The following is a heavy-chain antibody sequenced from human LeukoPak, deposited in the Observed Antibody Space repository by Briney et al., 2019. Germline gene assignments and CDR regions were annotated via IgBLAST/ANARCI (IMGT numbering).Heavy chain of an antibody. V-gene: IGHV3-7*01. CDR1: GLFYSVHY. D-gene: IGHD2-15*01. CDR2: TNPDGTET. CDR3: VRDHWWSFDA. J-gene: IGHJ4*02. Sequence: GGSLTLSCVDSGLFYSVHYMSWVRQGPGKGLEWVAKTNPDGTETSYVDSVKGRFTISRDNAKNSLYLQMNSLRDEDTAVYYCVRDHWWSFDAWGQGTLVTVSS.